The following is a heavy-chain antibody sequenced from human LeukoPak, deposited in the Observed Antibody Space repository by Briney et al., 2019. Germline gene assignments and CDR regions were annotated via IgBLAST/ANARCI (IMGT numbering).Heavy chain of an antibody. J-gene: IGHJ4*02. CDR3: ARVYCSSTSCYYFDY. CDR2: INPNSGGT. CDR1: GYTFTDYY. D-gene: IGHD2-2*01. V-gene: IGHV1-2*02. Sequence: ASVKVSCKASGYTFTDYYMRWVRQAPGQGLEWMGWINPNSGGTNYAQKFQGRVTMTRDTSISTAYMELSRLRSDDTAVYSCARVYCSSTSCYYFDYWGQGTLVTVSS.